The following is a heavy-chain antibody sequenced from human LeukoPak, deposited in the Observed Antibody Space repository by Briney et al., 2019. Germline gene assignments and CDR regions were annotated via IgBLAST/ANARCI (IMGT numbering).Heavy chain of an antibody. CDR1: GFTFSSYG. D-gene: IGHD6-19*01. J-gene: IGHJ4*02. CDR3: AKDPGDSSGWPYYFDY. V-gene: IGHV3-30*18. CDR2: ISYDGSNK. Sequence: GRSLRLSCAASGFTFSSYGMHWVRQAPGKGLEWVAVISYDGSNKYYADSVKGRFTISRDNSKNTLYLQMNSLRAEDTAVYYCAKDPGDSSGWPYYFDYWGQGTLVTVSS.